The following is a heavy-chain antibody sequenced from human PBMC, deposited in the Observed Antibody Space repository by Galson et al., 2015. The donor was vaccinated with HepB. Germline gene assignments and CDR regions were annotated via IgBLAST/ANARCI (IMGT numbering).Heavy chain of an antibody. CDR2: ISYDGSNK. V-gene: IGHV3-30*04. Sequence: SLRLSCAASGFTFSSYAMHWVRQAPGKGLEWVAVISYDGSNKYYADSVKGRFTISRDNSKNTLYLQMNSLRAEDTAVYYCAIGVGDIWGQGTMVTVSS. CDR1: GFTFSSYA. J-gene: IGHJ3*02. CDR3: AIGVGDI. D-gene: IGHD2-21*01.